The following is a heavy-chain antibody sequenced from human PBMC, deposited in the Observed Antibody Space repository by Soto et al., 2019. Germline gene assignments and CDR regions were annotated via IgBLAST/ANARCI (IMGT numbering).Heavy chain of an antibody. CDR1: GFTFSDYY. D-gene: IGHD6-6*01. CDR3: ARAIAARPRYYGMGV. V-gene: IGHV3-11*06. Sequence: PXGSLRLSCAASGFTFSDYYMSWIRQAPGKGLEWVSYISSSSSYTNYADSVKGRFTISRDNAKNSLYLQMNSLRAEDTAVYYCARAIAARPRYYGMGVWGQGTTVTVSS. CDR2: ISSSSSYT. J-gene: IGHJ6*02.